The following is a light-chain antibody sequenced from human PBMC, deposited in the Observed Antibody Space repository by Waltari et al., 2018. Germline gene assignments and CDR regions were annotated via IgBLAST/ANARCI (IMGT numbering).Light chain of an antibody. J-gene: IGKJ2*01. V-gene: IGKV3-20*01. CDR2: SAS. CDR1: QSVSSSY. CDR3: QHYGRSWNT. Sequence: EIVLTQSPGTLSLSPGERATLSCRASQSVSSSYLAWYQQNPGQAPRLLIYSASSRATGIPARFSGSGSDTDFTLTISRLEPEDFAVYYCQHYGRSWNTFGQGTKLEIK.